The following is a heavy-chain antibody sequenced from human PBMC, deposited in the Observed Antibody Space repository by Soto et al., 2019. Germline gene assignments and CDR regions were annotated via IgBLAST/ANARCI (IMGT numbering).Heavy chain of an antibody. J-gene: IGHJ4*02. CDR2: VSFDGSNK. Sequence: QVQLVESGGGVVQPGRSLRLSCAASGFTFSTHAMHWVRQAPGKGLECVAIVSFDGSNKYYADSVKGRFTISRDNSKNTLYLQMSGLTPEHTAVYYCARDQTGITNTGGGCIDHWGQGTLVTVSS. CDR1: GFTFSTHA. V-gene: IGHV3-30-3*01. D-gene: IGHD1-20*01. CDR3: ARDQTGITNTGGGCIDH.